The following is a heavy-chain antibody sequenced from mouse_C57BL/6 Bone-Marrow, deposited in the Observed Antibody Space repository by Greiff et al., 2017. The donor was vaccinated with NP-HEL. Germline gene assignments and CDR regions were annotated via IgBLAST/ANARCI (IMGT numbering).Heavy chain of an antibody. CDR3: ASIYYDYDDPYYFDY. CDR2: IDPSDSYT. Sequence: QVQLQQPGAELVRPGTSVKLSCKASGYTFTSYWMHWVKQRPGQGLEWIGVIDPSDSYTNYNQKFKGKATLTVDTSSSTAYMQLSSLTSEYSAVYYCASIYYDYDDPYYFDYWGQGTTLTVSS. D-gene: IGHD2-4*01. CDR1: GYTFTSYW. V-gene: IGHV1-59*01. J-gene: IGHJ2*01.